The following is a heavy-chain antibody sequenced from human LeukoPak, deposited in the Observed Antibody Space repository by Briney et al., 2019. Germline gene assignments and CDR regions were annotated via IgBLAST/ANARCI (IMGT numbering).Heavy chain of an antibody. Sequence: GGSLRLSCVASGFTFSSYRMNWVRQAPGKGLEWVSSISSSSNYIYYADSVKGRFTISRDNAKNSLYLQMNSLRGEDTAVYYCARYRELRFVEWSTTAWFDPWGEGTLVTVSS. J-gene: IGHJ5*02. CDR3: ARYRELRFVEWSTTAWFDP. V-gene: IGHV3-21*01. D-gene: IGHD3-3*01. CDR1: GFTFSSYR. CDR2: ISSSSNYI.